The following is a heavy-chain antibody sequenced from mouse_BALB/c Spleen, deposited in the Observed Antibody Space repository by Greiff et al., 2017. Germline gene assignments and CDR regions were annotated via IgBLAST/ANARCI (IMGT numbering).Heavy chain of an antibody. CDR3: STGYFDY. V-gene: IGHV1S22*01. J-gene: IGHJ2*01. CDR2: IYPGSGST. CDR1: GYTFTSYW. D-gene: IGHD2-1*01. Sequence: LKQPGSELVRPGASVKLSCKASGYTFTSYWMHWVKQRPGQGLEWIGNIYPGSGSTNYDEKFKSKATLTVDTSSSTAYMQLSSLTSEDSAVYYCSTGYFDYWGQGTTLTVSA.